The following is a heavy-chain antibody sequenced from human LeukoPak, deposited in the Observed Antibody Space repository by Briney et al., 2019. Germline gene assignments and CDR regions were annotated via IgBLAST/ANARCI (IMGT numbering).Heavy chain of an antibody. Sequence: GESLRLSCVASGFTFNNHNMDWVRQAPGKGLEWISYISGSGDAIFYADSVQGRFTISRDNAKNSVYLQMNSVRAEDTAVYYCARSYGSGSLDYGGQGTLVTVSS. V-gene: IGHV3-48*01. CDR3: ARSYGSGSLDY. J-gene: IGHJ4*02. D-gene: IGHD2-15*01. CDR1: GFTFNNHN. CDR2: ISGSGDAI.